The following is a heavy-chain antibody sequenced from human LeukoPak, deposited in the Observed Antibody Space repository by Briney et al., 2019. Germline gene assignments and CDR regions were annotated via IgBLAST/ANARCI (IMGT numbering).Heavy chain of an antibody. CDR2: ISAYNGNT. Sequence: GASVKVSCKASGYRFSNYGFNWVRQAPGQGLEWMGWISAYNGNTIYEQKFRGRVTMTTDTSTSTAYMELRSLRSDDTAVYYCARGGMATIDYWGQGTLVTVSS. CDR3: ARGGMATIDY. D-gene: IGHD5-24*01. CDR1: GYRFSNYG. J-gene: IGHJ4*02. V-gene: IGHV1-18*01.